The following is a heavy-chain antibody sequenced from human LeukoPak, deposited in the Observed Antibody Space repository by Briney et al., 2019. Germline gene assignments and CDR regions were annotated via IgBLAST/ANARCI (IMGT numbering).Heavy chain of an antibody. J-gene: IGHJ4*02. CDR1: GFTFSSYA. CDR2: ISGSGGST. Sequence: GGSLRLSCAASGFTFSSYAMSWVRQAPGKGLEWVSAISGSGGSTYYADSVKGRFTISRDNSKNTLYLQMNSLRAEDTAVYYCAKDDDYVWGSYRSYFDYWGQGTLGTASS. V-gene: IGHV3-23*01. D-gene: IGHD3-16*02. CDR3: AKDDDYVWGSYRSYFDY.